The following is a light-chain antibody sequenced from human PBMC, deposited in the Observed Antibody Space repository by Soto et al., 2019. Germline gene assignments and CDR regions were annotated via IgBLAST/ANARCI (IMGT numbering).Light chain of an antibody. J-gene: IGKJ2*01. CDR1: QSISGY. CDR3: QQSYTTPYT. Sequence: DIQMTQSPSHLSASVGDKVTLTCRASQSISGYLNWYHQKPGKAPAMVIHTSSTLQSGVPSRYRGTRSGTEFTLTISSLQPEDFGTFFCQQSYTTPYTFGQGTKLDIK. V-gene: IGKV1-39*01. CDR2: TSS.